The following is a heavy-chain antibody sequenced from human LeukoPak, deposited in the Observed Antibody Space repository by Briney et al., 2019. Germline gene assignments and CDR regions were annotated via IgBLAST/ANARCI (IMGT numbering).Heavy chain of an antibody. CDR2: INPNSGGT. D-gene: IGHD3-22*01. Sequence: GASVKVSCKASGYTFTGYYMHWVRQAPGQGLEWMGWINPNSGGTHYAQKLQGRVTMTTDTSTSTVYMELRSLGSDDTAVYYCARGSPPRRNYDSRGYYSYYFDYWGQGTLVTVSS. J-gene: IGHJ4*02. CDR3: ARGSPPRRNYDSRGYYSYYFDY. V-gene: IGHV1-2*02. CDR1: GYTFTGYY.